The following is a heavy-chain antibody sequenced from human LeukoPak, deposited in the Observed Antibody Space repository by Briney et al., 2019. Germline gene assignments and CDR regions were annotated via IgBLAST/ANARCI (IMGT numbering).Heavy chain of an antibody. Sequence: GGSLRLSCAASGFTFSGSAMHWVRQASGKGLEWVGRIRSKANSYATAYAASVKGRFTISRDDSKNTAYLQMNSLKTEDTAVYYCARNDFGSGWLGDYWGQGTLVTVFS. D-gene: IGHD6-19*01. CDR1: GFTFSGSA. CDR3: ARNDFGSGWLGDY. V-gene: IGHV3-73*01. CDR2: IRSKANSYAT. J-gene: IGHJ4*02.